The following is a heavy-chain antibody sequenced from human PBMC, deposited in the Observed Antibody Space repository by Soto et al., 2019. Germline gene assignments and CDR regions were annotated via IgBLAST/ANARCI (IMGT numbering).Heavy chain of an antibody. V-gene: IGHV1-69*13. CDR2: IIPIFGTA. D-gene: IGHD2-21*01. CDR3: ASQVMGGGYSLHDALAI. CDR1: GGTFSSYA. J-gene: IGHJ3*02. Sequence: SVKVSCKASGGTFSSYAISWVRQAPGQGLEWMGGIIPIFGTANYAQKFQGRVTITADESTSTAYMELSSLRSEDTAVYYCASQVMGGGYSLHDALAICGQGTMVPVSS.